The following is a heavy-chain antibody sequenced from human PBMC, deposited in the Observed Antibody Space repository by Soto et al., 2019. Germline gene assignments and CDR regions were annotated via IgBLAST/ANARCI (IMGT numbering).Heavy chain of an antibody. CDR2: INTYNGMT. CDR3: AARPRGGRATD. D-gene: IGHD1-26*01. J-gene: IGHJ1*01. CDR1: GYTFINYH. Sequence: QVKLVQSGGEVKKPGASVTVSCQASGYTFINYHITWVRQAPGQGLEWMAWINTYNGMTDYAQRFQGRVTMTRDTSTRPAYVLPRRLRADPTALYFCAARPRGGRATDWGLWTLAPVSS. V-gene: IGHV1-18*01.